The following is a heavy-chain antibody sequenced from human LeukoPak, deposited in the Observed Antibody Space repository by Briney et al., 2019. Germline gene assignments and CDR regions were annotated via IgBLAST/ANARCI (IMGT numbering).Heavy chain of an antibody. Sequence: GGSLSLSCAASGFTFSSYWMHWVRQAPGKGLMWVSRIKSDGSETSYADSVKGRFTISRDNARNTLYLQMNSLRPEDTAIYYCASDRVFYGLDVWGQGTTVTVSS. CDR2: IKSDGSET. J-gene: IGHJ6*02. V-gene: IGHV3-74*01. CDR3: ASDRVFYGLDV. CDR1: GFTFSSYW.